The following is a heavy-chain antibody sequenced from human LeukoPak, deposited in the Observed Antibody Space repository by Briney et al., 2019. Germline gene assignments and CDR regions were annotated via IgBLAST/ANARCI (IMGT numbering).Heavy chain of an antibody. Sequence: ASVKVSCKASGYTFTSYDVNWVRQATGQGLEWMGWMNPNSGNTGYAQEFQGRVTMTRNTSISTAYMELSSLRSEDTAVYYCARKGLWVRGVITSGFGYWGQGTLVTVSS. J-gene: IGHJ4*02. CDR3: ARKGLWVRGVITSGFGY. V-gene: IGHV1-8*01. CDR1: GYTFTSYD. CDR2: MNPNSGNT. D-gene: IGHD3-10*01.